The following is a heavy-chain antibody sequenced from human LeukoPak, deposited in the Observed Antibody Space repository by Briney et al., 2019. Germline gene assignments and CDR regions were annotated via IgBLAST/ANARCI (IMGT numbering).Heavy chain of an antibody. Sequence: GGSLRLSCAVSGFTFSSYGMHWVRQAPGKGLEWVAGISKNGNSQSHADSVKGRFTISRGNSKNTLFLQMNSLRDEDTAVYYCAKEIHAFGGFDHWGQGTLVTVSS. CDR3: AKEIHAFGGFDH. D-gene: IGHD3-10*01. V-gene: IGHV3-30*18. CDR1: GFTFSSYG. CDR2: ISKNGNSQ. J-gene: IGHJ4*02.